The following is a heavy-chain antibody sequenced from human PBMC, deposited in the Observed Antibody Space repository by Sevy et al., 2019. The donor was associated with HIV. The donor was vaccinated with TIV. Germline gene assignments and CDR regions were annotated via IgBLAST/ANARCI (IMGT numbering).Heavy chain of an antibody. Sequence: RGFLRLSCTVSGFTFSDYYMSWIRQAPGKGLEWVSYISTSSSYTEYGDSVKGRFTISRDNAKNSLYLQMNSLRVEDTAVYYCARLRYNDGQKYFDYWGQGTMVFVSS. D-gene: IGHD3-22*01. CDR3: ARLRYNDGQKYFDY. V-gene: IGHV3-11*03. CDR2: ISTSSSYT. J-gene: IGHJ4*02. CDR1: GFTFSDYY.